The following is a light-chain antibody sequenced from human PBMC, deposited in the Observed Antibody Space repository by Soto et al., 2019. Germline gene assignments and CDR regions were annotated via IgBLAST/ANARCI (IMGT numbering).Light chain of an antibody. CDR2: GAS. CDR3: QQYNSWPPLS. CDR1: QSVSSN. Sequence: EIVMTQSPATPSVSPGERATLSCRASQSVSSNLAWYQQKPGQAPRLLIYGASTRATGIPARFSGSGPGTEFTLTISSLQSEDLAVYYCQQYNSWPPLSVGGGTKVVIK. V-gene: IGKV3-15*01. J-gene: IGKJ4*01.